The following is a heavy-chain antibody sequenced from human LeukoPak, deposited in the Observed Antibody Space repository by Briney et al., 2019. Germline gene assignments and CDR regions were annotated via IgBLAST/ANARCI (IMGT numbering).Heavy chain of an antibody. CDR1: GYTFTGYY. J-gene: IGHJ4*02. V-gene: IGHV1-2*02. D-gene: IGHD2/OR15-2a*01. CDR2: INPNRGGT. CDR3: ARGGYYLYVDS. Sequence: GASVKVSCKASGYTFTGYYMHWVRQAPGQGLEWVGWINPNRGGTNFAQKFRGRVTMTSDTSISTAYMELSSLTSDDTAVYYCARGGYYLYVDSWGQGTLVTVSS.